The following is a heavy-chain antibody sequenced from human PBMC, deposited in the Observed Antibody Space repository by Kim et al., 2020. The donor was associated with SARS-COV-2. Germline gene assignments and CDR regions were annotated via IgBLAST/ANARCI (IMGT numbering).Heavy chain of an antibody. CDR3: ARHGCTGGVCYFDP. J-gene: IGHJ5*02. Sequence: SETLSLTCTVSGGSISSSDYYWGWIRQPPGKGLEWIGSIYYTGTTSYNPSLKSRVTISVDTSKNQFSLKLSSVTDATVYYCARHGCTGGVCYFDPWGQG. CDR1: GGSISSSDYY. D-gene: IGHD2-8*02. CDR2: IYYTGTT. V-gene: IGHV4-39*01.